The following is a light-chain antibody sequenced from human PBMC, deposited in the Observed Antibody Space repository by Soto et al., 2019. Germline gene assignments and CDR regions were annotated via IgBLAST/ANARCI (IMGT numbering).Light chain of an antibody. V-gene: IGLV2-14*01. CDR3: SSCPSGSSL. CDR1: SRDVGGYNF. Sequence: QSALTQPASVSGSPGQSITISCTGTSRDVGGYNFVSWYQQHPGKAPKLMIYEVRNRPSGVSNRFSGAKSGTTATLTIYGLQEADESDYQCSSCPSGSSLFGTGTKLTVL. J-gene: IGLJ1*01. CDR2: EVR.